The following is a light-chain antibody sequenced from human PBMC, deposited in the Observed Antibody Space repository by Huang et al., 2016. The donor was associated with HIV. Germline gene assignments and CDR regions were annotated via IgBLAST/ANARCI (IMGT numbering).Light chain of an antibody. CDR1: QSVSSN. J-gene: IGKJ1*01. V-gene: IGKV3-15*01. CDR2: GAS. Sequence: EIVMTQSPVTLSVSPGERATLSCRASQSVSSNLAWYQQKPGQAPRLLVYGASTRATGITARFSGSGSGTEFTLTISSLQSEDFAVYYCQQYNNWPSTWTFGQGTKVDNK. CDR3: QQYNNWPSTWT.